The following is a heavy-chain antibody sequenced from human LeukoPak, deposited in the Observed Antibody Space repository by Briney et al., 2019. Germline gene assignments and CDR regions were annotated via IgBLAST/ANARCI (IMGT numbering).Heavy chain of an antibody. CDR1: GFTFSSYA. CDR2: ISGSGGST. D-gene: IGHD3-3*01. Sequence: GGSLRLSCAASGFTFSSYAMSWVRQAPGKGLEWVSAISGSGGSTYYADSVKGRFTISRDNSKNTLYLQMNSLRAEDTAVYYCAKDSRQKYYDSWSGRDYWGQGTLVTVSS. J-gene: IGHJ4*02. V-gene: IGHV3-23*01. CDR3: AKDSRQKYYDSWSGRDY.